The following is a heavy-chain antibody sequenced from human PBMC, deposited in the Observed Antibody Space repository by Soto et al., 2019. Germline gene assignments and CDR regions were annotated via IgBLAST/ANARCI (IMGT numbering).Heavy chain of an antibody. CDR1: GYTFTSYY. CDR3: ARGGVVTAARAFDI. J-gene: IGHJ3*02. CDR2: INPSGGST. Sequence: QVQLVQSGAEVKKPGASVKVSCKASGYTFTSYYMHWVRQAPGQGLEWMGIINPSGGSTSYAQKFKGRGTRTRETATSTVYRELSSLRSEDTAVYYCARGGVVTAARAFDIWGQGTMVTVSS. V-gene: IGHV1-46*01. D-gene: IGHD2-21*02.